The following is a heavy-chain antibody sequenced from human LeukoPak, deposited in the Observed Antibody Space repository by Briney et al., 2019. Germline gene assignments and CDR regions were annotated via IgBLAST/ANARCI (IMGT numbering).Heavy chain of an antibody. CDR2: IWYDGSNK. CDR1: GFTFSSYA. Sequence: GGSLRLSCAASGFTFSSYAMSWVRQAPGKGLEWVAVIWYDGSNKYYADSVKGRFTISKDNSKNTVYLQMSSLRVDDTAVYYCAKAASSSWPSYYYGMDVWGQGTTVTVSS. J-gene: IGHJ6*02. D-gene: IGHD6-13*01. CDR3: AKAASSSWPSYYYGMDV. V-gene: IGHV3-33*06.